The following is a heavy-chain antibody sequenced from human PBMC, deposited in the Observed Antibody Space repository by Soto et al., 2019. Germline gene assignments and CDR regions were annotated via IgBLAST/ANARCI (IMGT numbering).Heavy chain of an antibody. CDR3: ARTRTAFYRYYFDS. J-gene: IGHJ4*02. CDR2: ISGSGGAT. CDR1: CA. V-gene: IGHV3-23*01. D-gene: IGHD2-21*02. Sequence: CAISWVRQAPGKGLEWVSGISGSGGATYYTDSVEGRFTISKDFSKNTVSLQMTGLRVDDTAVYYCARTRTAFYRYYFDSWGQGALVTVSS.